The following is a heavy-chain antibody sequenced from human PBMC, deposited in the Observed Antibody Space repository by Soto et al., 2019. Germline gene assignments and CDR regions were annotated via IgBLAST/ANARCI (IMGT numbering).Heavy chain of an antibody. CDR1: GYTFTSYA. Sequence: QVQLVQSGAEEKKPGASVKVSCKASGYTFTSYAMHWVRQAPGQRLEWLGWINAGNGNTKYSQKFQGRVTITRDTSASTAYMELSSLRSEDTAVYYCAREELYYYDSSGYHWFDPWGQGTLVTVSS. CDR3: AREELYYYDSSGYHWFDP. V-gene: IGHV1-3*05. J-gene: IGHJ5*02. CDR2: INAGNGNT. D-gene: IGHD3-22*01.